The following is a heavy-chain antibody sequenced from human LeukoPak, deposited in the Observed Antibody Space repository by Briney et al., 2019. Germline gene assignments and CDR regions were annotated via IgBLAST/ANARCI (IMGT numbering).Heavy chain of an antibody. J-gene: IGHJ4*02. CDR1: GFXFSSYA. CDR2: ISGSGGST. CDR3: AKSPHLDSSGYPHDY. D-gene: IGHD3-22*01. Sequence: PGGSLRLSCAAPGFXFSSYAITWVRQAPGKGLEWVSAISGSGGSTYYADSVKGRFTISRDNSKNTLYLQMNSLRAEDTAVYFCAKSPHLDSSGYPHDYWGQGTLVTVSS. V-gene: IGHV3-23*01.